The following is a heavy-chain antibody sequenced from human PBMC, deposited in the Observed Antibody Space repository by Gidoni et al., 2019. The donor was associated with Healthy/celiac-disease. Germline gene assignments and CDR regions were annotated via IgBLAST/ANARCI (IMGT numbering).Heavy chain of an antibody. CDR3: AREEGCGGDCFKLGGSYFDY. Sequence: QVQLQESGPGLVKPSETLSLTCTVSGGSISSSYWSWIRQPPGKGLEWIGYIYYSGSTNYNPSLKSRVTISVDTSKNQFSLKLSSVTAGDTAVYYCAREEGCGGDCFKLGGSYFDYWGQGTLVTVSS. CDR1: GGSISSSY. J-gene: IGHJ4*02. D-gene: IGHD2-21*02. CDR2: IYYSGST. V-gene: IGHV4-59*01.